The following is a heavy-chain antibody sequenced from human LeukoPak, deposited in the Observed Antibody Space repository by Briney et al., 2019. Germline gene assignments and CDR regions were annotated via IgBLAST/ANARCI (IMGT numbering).Heavy chain of an antibody. Sequence: AASVKVSCKTSGYIFTDFYLHWVRQAPGQGLEWMGWISPTNGATSYARRFQGRVNMARDTSPSTSYMELSSLGSDDTAVYYCARSLSVTRGLITTMLGYWGQGTLVTVSS. CDR3: ARSLSVTRGLITTMLGY. D-gene: IGHD3-10*01. V-gene: IGHV1-2*02. J-gene: IGHJ4*02. CDR1: GYIFTDFY. CDR2: ISPTNGAT.